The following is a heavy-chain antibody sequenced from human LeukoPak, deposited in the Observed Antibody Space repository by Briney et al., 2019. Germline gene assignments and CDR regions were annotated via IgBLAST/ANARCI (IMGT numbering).Heavy chain of an antibody. D-gene: IGHD6-13*01. J-gene: IGHJ4*02. V-gene: IGHV3-21*01. Sequence: GGSLRLSCAASGFTFSSYSMNCVRQAPGKGLEWVSSISSSSTYIYYTDSVKGRFTISRDNAKNSLYLQMNSLRAEDTAVYYCARSGRGSSPPLDWGQGTLVTVSS. CDR1: GFTFSSYS. CDR3: ARSGRGSSPPLD. CDR2: ISSSSTYI.